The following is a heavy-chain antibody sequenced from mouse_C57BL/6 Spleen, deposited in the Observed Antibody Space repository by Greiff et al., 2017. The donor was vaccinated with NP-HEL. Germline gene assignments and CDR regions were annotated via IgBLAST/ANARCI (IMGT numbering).Heavy chain of an antibody. J-gene: IGHJ3*01. V-gene: IGHV1-55*01. CDR1: GYTFTSYW. Sequence: QVQLQQPGAELVKPGASVKMSCKASGYTFTSYWITWVKQRPGQGLEWIGDIYPGSGSTNYNEKFKSKATLTVDTSSSTAYMQLSSLTSEDSAVYCGARFSYDDVSFAYWGQGTLVTVSA. CDR3: ARFSYDDVSFAY. CDR2: IYPGSGST. D-gene: IGHD2-4*01.